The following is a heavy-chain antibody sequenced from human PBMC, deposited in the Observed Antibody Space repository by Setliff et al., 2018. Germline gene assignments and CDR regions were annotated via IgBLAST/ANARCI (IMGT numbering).Heavy chain of an antibody. D-gene: IGHD3-9*01. V-gene: IGHV4-34*01. J-gene: IGHJ4*02. CDR3: VRNDRPWRYYFDY. Sequence: SETLSLTCAVYGGSFSGYYWSWIRQPPGKGLEWIGEINHSGSTNYNPSLKSRVTISVDTSKNQFSLKLSSVTAADTVVYYCVRNDRPWRYYFDYWGQGTLVTVPQ. CDR2: INHSGST. CDR1: GGSFSGYY.